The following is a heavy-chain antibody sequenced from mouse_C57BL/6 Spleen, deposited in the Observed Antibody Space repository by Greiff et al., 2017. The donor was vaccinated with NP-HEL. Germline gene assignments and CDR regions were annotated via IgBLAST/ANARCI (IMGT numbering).Heavy chain of an antibody. Sequence: EVKLVESGGDLVKPGGSLKLSCAASGFTFSSYGMSWVRQTPDKRLEWVATISSGGSYTYYPDSVKGRFTISRDNAKNTLYLQMSSLKSEDTAMYYCARHKDYYGSLATFAYWGQGTLVTVSA. D-gene: IGHD1-1*01. J-gene: IGHJ3*01. CDR2: ISSGGSYT. CDR1: GFTFSSYG. CDR3: ARHKDYYGSLATFAY. V-gene: IGHV5-6*01.